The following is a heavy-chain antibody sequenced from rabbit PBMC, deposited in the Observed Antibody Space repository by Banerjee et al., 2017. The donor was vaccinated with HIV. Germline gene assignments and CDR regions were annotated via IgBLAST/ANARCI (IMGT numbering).Heavy chain of an antibody. V-gene: IGHV1S45*01. Sequence: QEQVVESGGGLVTLGGSLKLSCKAAGFTISSYGVSWVRQAPGKGLEWIGCIYAGSSGSTYYASWAKGRFTISKTSSTTVTLQMTSLTAADTATYFCVRDGEGYGGPSLTLLDLWGPGTLVTVS. D-gene: IGHD5-1*01. J-gene: IGHJ3*01. CDR2: IYAGSSGST. CDR1: GFTISSYG. CDR3: VRDGEGYGGPSLTLLDL.